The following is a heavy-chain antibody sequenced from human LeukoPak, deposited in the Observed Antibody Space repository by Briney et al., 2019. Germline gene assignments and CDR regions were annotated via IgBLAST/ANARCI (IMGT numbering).Heavy chain of an antibody. D-gene: IGHD6-6*01. J-gene: IGHJ4*02. Sequence: VGSLRLSCAASGFTFSCDAMSRVRQAPGKGLEWVSAISGSGGSTYYADSAKGRFTIPRDNSKNTLYLQMNSLRAADTAVYYSAKDLVPYFFDYWGQGTLGTVSS. V-gene: IGHV3-23*01. CDR2: ISGSGGST. CDR3: AKDLVPYFFDY. CDR1: GFTFSCDA.